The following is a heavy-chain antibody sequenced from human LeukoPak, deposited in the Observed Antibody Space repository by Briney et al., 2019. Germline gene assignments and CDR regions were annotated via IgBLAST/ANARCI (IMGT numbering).Heavy chain of an antibody. CDR2: INPSSGST. V-gene: IGHV1-46*01. Sequence: ASVKVSCKASGYTFTSYYMHWVRQAPGQGLEWMGIINPSSGSTSYAQKFQGRVTMTRDTSTSTVYMELSSLRSEDTAVYYCARGGYYGSGTRRGYDYWGQGTLVTVSS. D-gene: IGHD3-10*01. CDR3: ARGGYYGSGTRRGYDY. J-gene: IGHJ4*02. CDR1: GYTFTSYY.